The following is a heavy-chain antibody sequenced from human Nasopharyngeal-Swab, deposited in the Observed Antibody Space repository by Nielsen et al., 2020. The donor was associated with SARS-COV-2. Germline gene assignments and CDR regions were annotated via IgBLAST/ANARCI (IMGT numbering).Heavy chain of an antibody. V-gene: IGHV3-48*01. D-gene: IGHD1-26*01. J-gene: IGHJ6*02. CDR3: AAATSLDYYYYYGMDI. CDR2: ISSSGGTI. Sequence: GGSLRLSCAASGFTFSSYSMNWVRQAPGPGLEWLSYISSSGGTIYYADSVKGRFTISRDNGKNSVYLQMNSLRAEDTAVYYCAAATSLDYYYYYGMDIWGQGTTVTVSS. CDR1: GFTFSSYS.